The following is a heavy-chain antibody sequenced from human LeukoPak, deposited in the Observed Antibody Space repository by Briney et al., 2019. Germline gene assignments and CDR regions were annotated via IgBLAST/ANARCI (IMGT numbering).Heavy chain of an antibody. J-gene: IGHJ4*02. CDR3: ARFDGYSSGWGGYYFDY. Sequence: GGSLKISCKGSGYSFTSYWIGWVRQMPGKGLEWMGIIYPGDSDTRYSPSFQGQVTISADKSISTAYLQWSSLKASDTAMYYCARFDGYSSGWGGYYFDYWGQGTLVTVSS. CDR1: GYSFTSYW. D-gene: IGHD6-19*01. V-gene: IGHV5-51*01. CDR2: IYPGDSDT.